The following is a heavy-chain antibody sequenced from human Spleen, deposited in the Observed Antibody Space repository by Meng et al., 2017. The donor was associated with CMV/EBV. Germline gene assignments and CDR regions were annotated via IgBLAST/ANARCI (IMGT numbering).Heavy chain of an antibody. CDR3: AREGYYSDSNGVPGWFHFDS. CDR2: IGNSGWTI. V-gene: IGHV3-48*03. D-gene: IGHD3-22*01. Sequence: GGSLRLSCAGSGFTFSNHEMNWVRQAPGKGLEWVSYIGNSGWTIYYADSVKGRFTISRDNAKNSLYLQMNSLRAEDTAIYYCAREGYYSDSNGVPGWFHFDSWGQGTLVTVSS. J-gene: IGHJ4*02. CDR1: GFTFSNHE.